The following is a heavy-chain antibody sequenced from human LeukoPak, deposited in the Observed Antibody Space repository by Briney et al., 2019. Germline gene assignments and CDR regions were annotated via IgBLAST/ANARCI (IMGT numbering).Heavy chain of an antibody. CDR2: INPNSGGT. Sequence: GASVKVSCKASGYTFTGYYMHWVRQAPGQGLEWMGWINPNSGGTNYAQKFQARVTMTRDTSISTAYMELSRLKSDDTAVYYCARDSGRDYYDSSGYYGVGAFDIWGQGTMVTVSS. V-gene: IGHV1-2*02. D-gene: IGHD3-22*01. CDR3: ARDSGRDYYDSSGYYGVGAFDI. CDR1: GYTFTGYY. J-gene: IGHJ3*02.